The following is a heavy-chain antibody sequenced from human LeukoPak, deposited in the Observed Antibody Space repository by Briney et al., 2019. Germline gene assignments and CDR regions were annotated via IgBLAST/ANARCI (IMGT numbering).Heavy chain of an antibody. CDR1: GFTFSSYG. V-gene: IGHV3-30*03. CDR3: ARAADTAMVYFDY. J-gene: IGHJ4*02. CDR2: ISYDGSNK. D-gene: IGHD5-18*01. Sequence: AGGSLRLSCAASGFTFSSYGMHWVRQAPGKGLEWVAVISYDGSNKYYADSVKGRFTISRDNSKNTLYLQMNSLRAEDTAVYYCARAADTAMVYFDYWGQGTLVTVSS.